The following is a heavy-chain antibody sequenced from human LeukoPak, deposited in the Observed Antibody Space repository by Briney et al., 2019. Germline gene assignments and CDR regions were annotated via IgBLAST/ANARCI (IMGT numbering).Heavy chain of an antibody. D-gene: IGHD3-10*01. CDR3: HFYDSGSYPESDY. Sequence: TGGSLGLSCAASGFTFSSYNMNWVRQAPGKGLEWVSYISSGSSTIYYADSVKGRFTISRDNSKNTLYLQMSSLRAEDTAVYYCHFYDSGSYPESDYWGQGTLVTVSS. J-gene: IGHJ4*02. CDR2: ISSGSSTI. V-gene: IGHV3-48*01. CDR1: GFTFSSYN.